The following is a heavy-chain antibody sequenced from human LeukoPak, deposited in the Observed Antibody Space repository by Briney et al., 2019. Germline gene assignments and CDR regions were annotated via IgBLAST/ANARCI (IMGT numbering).Heavy chain of an antibody. CDR2: IYYREST. CDR1: GASISNYY. CDR3: ARGGYDILTGTTLYYFDY. Sequence: SETLSLTCTVSGASISNYYWNWLRQPPGKGLEWIGYIYYRESTNYNPSLKSRVTISVDRSKNQFSLKLSSVTAADTAVYYCARGGYDILTGTTLYYFDYWGQGTLVTVSS. J-gene: IGHJ4*02. D-gene: IGHD3-9*01. V-gene: IGHV4-59*12.